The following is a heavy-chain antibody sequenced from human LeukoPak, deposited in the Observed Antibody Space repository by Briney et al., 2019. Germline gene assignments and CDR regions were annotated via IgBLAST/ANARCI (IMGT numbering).Heavy chain of an antibody. V-gene: IGHV4-30-2*01. CDR1: GGSISSGGYS. J-gene: IGHJ5*02. CDR3: ARGAPYSSSPGLFDP. D-gene: IGHD6-6*01. Sequence: PFETLSLTFAVSGGSISSGGYSWSWIRQPPGKGLEWIRYIYHSGSNYYNPSLKSRVTISVDRSKNQFSLKLSSVTAADTAVYYCARGAPYSSSPGLFDPWGQGTLVTVSS. CDR2: IYHSGSN.